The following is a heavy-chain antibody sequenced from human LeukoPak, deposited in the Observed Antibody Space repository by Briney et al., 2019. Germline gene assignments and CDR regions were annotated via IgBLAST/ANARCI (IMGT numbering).Heavy chain of an antibody. J-gene: IGHJ4*02. CDR2: ITGSGGST. Sequence: GGSLRLSCAASGFDFSSYAVSWVRQAPGKGLEWVSAITGSGGSTYYADSVKGRFTVSRDNPRNTLYLQTSSLRAEDTAVYYCGKDEQGFGMQTSHWGQGTLVTVSS. CDR1: GFDFSSYA. V-gene: IGHV3-23*01. D-gene: IGHD1-14*01. CDR3: GKDEQGFGMQTSH.